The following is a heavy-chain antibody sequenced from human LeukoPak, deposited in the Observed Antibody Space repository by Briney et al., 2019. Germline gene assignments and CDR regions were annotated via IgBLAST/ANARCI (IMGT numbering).Heavy chain of an antibody. Sequence: ASVKVSCKASGGTFSSYAISWVRQAPGQGLEWMGGIIPIFGTANYAQKFQGRVTITTDESTSTAYMELSSLRSEDTAVYYCARDGVLITGTENAFDIWGQGTMVTVSS. V-gene: IGHV1-69*05. CDR2: IIPIFGTA. J-gene: IGHJ3*02. CDR3: ARDGVLITGTENAFDI. CDR1: GGTFSSYA. D-gene: IGHD1/OR15-1a*01.